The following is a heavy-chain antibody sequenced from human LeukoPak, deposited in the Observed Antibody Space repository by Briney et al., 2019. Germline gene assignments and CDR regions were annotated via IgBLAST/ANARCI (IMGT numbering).Heavy chain of an antibody. V-gene: IGHV1-18*01. D-gene: IGHD2-2*01. Sequence: GASVKVSCKASGYTFTSYGISWVRQPPAQGLEWMGWISAYNGNTNYAQKLQGRVTMTTDTSTSTAYMELRSLRSDDTAVYYCARDCSSTSCYWTNYYYYYGMDVWGQGTTVTVSS. CDR2: ISAYNGNT. CDR1: GYTFTSYG. J-gene: IGHJ6*02. CDR3: ARDCSSTSCYWTNYYYYYGMDV.